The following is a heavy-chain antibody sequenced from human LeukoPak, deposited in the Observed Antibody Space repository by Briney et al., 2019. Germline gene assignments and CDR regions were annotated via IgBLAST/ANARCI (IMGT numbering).Heavy chain of an antibody. CDR3: ATDLVGAYDILTGYYNYYYYGMDV. CDR1: GYTLTELS. J-gene: IGHJ6*02. Sequence: ASVKVSCKVSGYTLTELSMHWVRRAPGKGLEWMGGFDPEDGETIYAQKFQGRVTMTEDTSTDTAYMELSSLRSEDTAVYYCATDLVGAYDILTGYYNYYYYGMDVWGQGTTVTVSS. V-gene: IGHV1-24*01. CDR2: FDPEDGET. D-gene: IGHD3-9*01.